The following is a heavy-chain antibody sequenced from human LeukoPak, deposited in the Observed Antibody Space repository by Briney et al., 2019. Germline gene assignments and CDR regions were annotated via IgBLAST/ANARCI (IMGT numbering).Heavy chain of an antibody. CDR1: GGSLSSYS. CDR3: ARRMLEARQSSATNWFDT. CDR2: IYASGAT. J-gene: IGHJ5*02. V-gene: IGHV4-4*07. Sequence: SETLSLTCSVSGGSLSSYSWSWIRQPPGKGLEWIGRIYASGATIYNPSLQSRISISVDTSNNHFSLHLTSVTAADTPVYYCARRMLEARQSSATNWFDTWGQGILVTVSS. D-gene: IGHD3-16*01.